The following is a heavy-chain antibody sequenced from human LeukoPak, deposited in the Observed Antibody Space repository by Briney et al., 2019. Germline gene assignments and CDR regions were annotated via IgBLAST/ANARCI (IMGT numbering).Heavy chain of an antibody. V-gene: IGHV3-43*02. CDR2: ISGDGGST. CDR3: AKDSSVYCGGDCYSSDRFDY. J-gene: IGHJ4*02. Sequence: PGGSLRLSCAASGFTFSSYAMSWVRQAPGKGLEWVSLISGDGGSTYYADSVKGRFTISRDNSKNTLYLQMNSLRTEDTALYYCAKDSSVYCGGDCYSSDRFDYWGQGTLVTVSS. D-gene: IGHD2-21*02. CDR1: GFTFSSYA.